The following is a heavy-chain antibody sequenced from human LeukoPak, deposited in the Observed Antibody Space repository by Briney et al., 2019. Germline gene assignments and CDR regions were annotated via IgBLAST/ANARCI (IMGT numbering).Heavy chain of an antibody. V-gene: IGHV1-18*01. CDR1: GYTFTSYG. CDR2: ISAYNGNT. J-gene: IGHJ6*03. Sequence: ASVKVSCKASGYTFTSYGISWVRQAPGQGLEWMGWISAYNGNTNYAQKLQGRVTMTTDTSTSTAYMELRSLRSDDTAVYYCARGPPYSSSWYLDDYYYYYMDVWGKGTTVTVFS. D-gene: IGHD6-13*01. CDR3: ARGPPYSSSWYLDDYYYYYMDV.